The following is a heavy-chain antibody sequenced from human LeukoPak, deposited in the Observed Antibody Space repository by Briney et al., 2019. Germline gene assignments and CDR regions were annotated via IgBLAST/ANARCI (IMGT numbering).Heavy chain of an antibody. CDR1: GGSFSNYY. CDR2: INHSGNT. Sequence: SETLSLTCAVYGGSFSNYYWSWIRQPPGKGLEWIGEINHSGNTNYNPSLKSRVTISVDKSKNQFSLKLSSVTAADTAVYYCARDLVYSSNHVDAFDIWGQGTMVTVSS. D-gene: IGHD6-13*01. J-gene: IGHJ3*02. V-gene: IGHV4-34*01. CDR3: ARDLVYSSNHVDAFDI.